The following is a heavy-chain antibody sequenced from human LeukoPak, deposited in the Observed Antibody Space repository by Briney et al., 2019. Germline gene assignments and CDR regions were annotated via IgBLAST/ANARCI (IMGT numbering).Heavy chain of an antibody. V-gene: IGHV3-23*01. CDR2: ISDSGGNT. Sequence: PGGTLRLSCAASGFTFSSYGMSWVRQAPGKGLEWVSTISDSGGNTYYADSGKGRFTISRDNSKNTLYLQMNSLRAEDTAVYYCAKAPLYGQVDNWNYAPHFDYWGQGTLVTVSS. CDR1: GFTFSSYG. D-gene: IGHD1-7*01. J-gene: IGHJ4*02. CDR3: AKAPLYGQVDNWNYAPHFDY.